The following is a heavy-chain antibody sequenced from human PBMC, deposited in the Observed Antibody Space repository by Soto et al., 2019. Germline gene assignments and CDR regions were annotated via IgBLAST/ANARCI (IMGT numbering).Heavy chain of an antibody. CDR3: AKDSQWIQLIRYLDY. CDR1: GFTFSSYG. D-gene: IGHD5-18*01. V-gene: IGHV3-30*18. CDR2: ISYDGSNK. Sequence: QVQLVESGGGVVQPGRSLRLSCAASGFTFSSYGMHWVRQAPGKGLEWVAVISYDGSNKYYADSVKGRFTISRDNSKNTLYLQMNSLRAEDTAVYYCAKDSQWIQLIRYLDYWGQGTLVTVSS. J-gene: IGHJ4*02.